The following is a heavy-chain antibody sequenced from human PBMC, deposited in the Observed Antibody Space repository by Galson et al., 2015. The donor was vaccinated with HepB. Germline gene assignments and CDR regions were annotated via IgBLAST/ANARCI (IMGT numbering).Heavy chain of an antibody. Sequence: SLRLSCAASGFTFSSYAMSWVRQTPGKGLEWVSAISGSGGNTYYADSVKGRFTISRDNSKNTLYLQMDSLRAEDTAVYYCAKGRIPPAIGSFDYWGQGTLVTVSS. V-gene: IGHV3-23*01. CDR1: GFTFSSYA. CDR3: AKGRIPPAIGSFDY. D-gene: IGHD2-2*02. J-gene: IGHJ4*02. CDR2: ISGSGGNT.